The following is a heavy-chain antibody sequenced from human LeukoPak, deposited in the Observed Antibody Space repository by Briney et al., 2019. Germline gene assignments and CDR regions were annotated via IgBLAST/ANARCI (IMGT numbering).Heavy chain of an antibody. CDR2: IYYSGST. CDR1: GGSISSSVYY. CDR3: ARRPAATPSYFDY. V-gene: IGHV4-39*01. J-gene: IGHJ4*02. Sequence: SETLSLTCTVSGGSISSSVYYWGWIRQPPGKGLEWIGSIYYSGSTYYNPSLKSRVTISEDTSKNQFSLKLRSVTAADTAVYYCARRPAATPSYFDYWGQGTLVTVSS. D-gene: IGHD6-13*01.